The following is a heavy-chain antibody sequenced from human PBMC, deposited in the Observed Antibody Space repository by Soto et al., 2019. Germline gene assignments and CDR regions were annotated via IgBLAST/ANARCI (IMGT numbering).Heavy chain of an antibody. CDR2: MYSGGST. V-gene: IGHV3-53*01. Sequence: EVQLVESGGGLIQPGGSLRLSCAASGFTVSSNYMSWVRQAPGKGLAWVSVMYSGGSTYYADSVKGRFTISRDNSKNTLYLQMNSLRAEDTAVYYCARNYWSSSWYPAFDYWGQGTLVTVSS. D-gene: IGHD6-13*01. CDR1: GFTVSSNY. CDR3: ARNYWSSSWYPAFDY. J-gene: IGHJ4*02.